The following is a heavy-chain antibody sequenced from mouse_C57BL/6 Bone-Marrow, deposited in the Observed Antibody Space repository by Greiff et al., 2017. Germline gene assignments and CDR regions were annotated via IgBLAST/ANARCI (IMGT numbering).Heavy chain of an antibody. CDR2: ILPGSGST. D-gene: IGHD2-3*01. V-gene: IGHV1-9*01. Sequence: QVQLQQSGAELMKPGASVKLSCKATGYTFTGYWIEWVKQRPGHGLEWIGEILPGSGSTNYNEKFKGKATFTADTSSNTAYMKLSSLTTEDSAIYYCARWDGYPYWYAMDYWGQGTSVTVSA. J-gene: IGHJ4*01. CDR1: GYTFTGYW. CDR3: ARWDGYPYWYAMDY.